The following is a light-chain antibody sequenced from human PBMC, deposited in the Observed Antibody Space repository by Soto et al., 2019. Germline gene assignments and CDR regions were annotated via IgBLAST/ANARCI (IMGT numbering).Light chain of an antibody. CDR2: TVS. CDR3: SSFTTDSTYV. V-gene: IGLV2-14*01. J-gene: IGLJ1*01. Sequence: QSALTQPASVSGSPGQSITISCTGTSSDVGANIFVSWYQQHPGKVPKLMIYTVSSRPSGVSQRFSGSKSGNTASLTISGLQAEDDADYYCSSFTTDSTYVFGTGTKVT. CDR1: SSDVGANIF.